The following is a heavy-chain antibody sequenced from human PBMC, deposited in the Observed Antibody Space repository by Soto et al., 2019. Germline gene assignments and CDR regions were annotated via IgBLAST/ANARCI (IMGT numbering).Heavy chain of an antibody. V-gene: IGHV4-59*01. Sequence: QVQLQESGPGLVKPSETLSLTCTVSGGSISSYYWSWIRQPPGKGLEWIGYIYYSGSTNYNPSLKSRVTISVDTSKNQFSLKLSSVTAADTAVYYCARAEGINDYGDYGYYYGMDVWGQGTTVTVSS. D-gene: IGHD4-17*01. CDR1: GGSISSYY. CDR3: ARAEGINDYGDYGYYYGMDV. CDR2: IYYSGST. J-gene: IGHJ6*02.